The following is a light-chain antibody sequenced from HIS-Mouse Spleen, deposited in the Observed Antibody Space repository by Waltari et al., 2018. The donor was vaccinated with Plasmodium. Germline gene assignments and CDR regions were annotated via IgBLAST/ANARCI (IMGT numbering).Light chain of an antibody. CDR3: SSYAGSNNLV. CDR1: SRDVGGYHY. V-gene: IGLV2-8*01. J-gene: IGLJ2*01. CDR2: EGS. Sequence: QSALTQPPPASGSPGQSVTLSCTGPSRDVGGYHYVSWYQQHPGKAPKLMIYEGSKRPSGVPDRFSGSKSGNTASLTVSGLQAEDEADYYCSSYAGSNNLVFGGGTKLTVL.